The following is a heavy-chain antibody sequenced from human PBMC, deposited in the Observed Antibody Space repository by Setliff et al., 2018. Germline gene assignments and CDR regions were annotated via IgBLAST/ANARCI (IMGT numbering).Heavy chain of an antibody. Sequence: ASVKVSCKASGYTFSNYGISWVRQAPGQGLEWMGWISAHNGYIVYAQKLQGRVTMTTDTSANTAYVELRSLRSDDTAVYYCALSSSWFKDFQHWGQGTLVTVSS. V-gene: IGHV1-18*01. CDR1: GYTFSNYG. CDR3: ALSSSWFKDFQH. J-gene: IGHJ1*01. D-gene: IGHD6-13*01. CDR2: ISAHNGYI.